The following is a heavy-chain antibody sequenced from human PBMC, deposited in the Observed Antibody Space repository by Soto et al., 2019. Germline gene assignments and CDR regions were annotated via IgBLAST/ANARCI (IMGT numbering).Heavy chain of an antibody. CDR2: ISTYNGKT. Sequence: QVKLVQSGAEMKKPGASVKVSCKTSGYTFSTYPISWVRQAPGQGLEWVGWISTYNGKTNYGQKFQGRVTITTDTSTSTAYMDLRNLRSDDTAVYYCARDRVEAALGTFDQWGQGTLVTVSS. CDR3: ARDRVEAALGTFDQ. D-gene: IGHD6-13*01. V-gene: IGHV1-18*01. J-gene: IGHJ4*02. CDR1: GYTFSTYP.